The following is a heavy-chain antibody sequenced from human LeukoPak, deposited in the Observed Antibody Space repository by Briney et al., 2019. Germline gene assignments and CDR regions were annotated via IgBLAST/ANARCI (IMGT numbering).Heavy chain of an antibody. CDR1: GYTFTGYY. CDR2: INPNSGGT. Sequence: ASVKVSCKASGYTFTGYYMHWVRQAPGQGLEWMGWINPNSGGTNYAQKFQGRVTMTRDTSISTAYMELSSLRSEDTAVYYCLGLHDRERYYYGSGSYYNGYYGMDVWGQGTTVTVSS. D-gene: IGHD3-10*01. CDR3: LGLHDRERYYYGSGSYYNGYYGMDV. V-gene: IGHV1-2*02. J-gene: IGHJ6*02.